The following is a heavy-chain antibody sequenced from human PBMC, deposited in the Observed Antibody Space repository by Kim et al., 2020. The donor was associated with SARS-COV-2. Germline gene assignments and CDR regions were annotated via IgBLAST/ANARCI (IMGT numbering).Heavy chain of an antibody. CDR2: INAGNGNT. CDR1: GYTFTSYA. D-gene: IGHD2-21*02. V-gene: IGHV1-3*01. Sequence: ASVKVSCKASGYTFTSYAMHWVRQAPGQRLEWMGWINAGNGNTKYSQKFQGRVTITRDTSASTAYMELSSLRSEDTAVYYCARDSGCGGDCAFDIWGQGTMVTVSS. J-gene: IGHJ3*02. CDR3: ARDSGCGGDCAFDI.